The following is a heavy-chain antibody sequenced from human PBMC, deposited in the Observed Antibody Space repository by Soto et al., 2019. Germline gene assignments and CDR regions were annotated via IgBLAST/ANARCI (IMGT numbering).Heavy chain of an antibody. Sequence: SQTLSLTCAISGDSVSSNSAAWNWIRQSPSRGLEWLGRTYYRSKWYNDYAVSVKSRITINPDTSKNQFSLQLNSVTPEDTAVYYCARELGYCSSTSCYSYVYWGQGTLVTVFS. CDR3: ARELGYCSSTSCYSYVY. J-gene: IGHJ4*02. V-gene: IGHV6-1*01. CDR2: TYYRSKWYN. CDR1: GDSVSSNSAA. D-gene: IGHD2-2*01.